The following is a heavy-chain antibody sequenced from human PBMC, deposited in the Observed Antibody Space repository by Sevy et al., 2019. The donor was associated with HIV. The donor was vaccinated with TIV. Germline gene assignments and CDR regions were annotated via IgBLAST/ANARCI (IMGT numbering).Heavy chain of an antibody. V-gene: IGHV4-4*02. Sequence: SETLSLTCAVSGGSISSSNWWSWVRQPPGKGLEWIGEIYHSGSTNYNPSLKSRVTISVDKSKNQFSLKLSIVTAADTAVYYCARDRYCSSTSCSGRVGMDVWGQVTTVTVSS. CDR2: IYHSGST. CDR3: ARDRYCSSTSCSGRVGMDV. CDR1: GGSISSSNW. D-gene: IGHD2-2*01. J-gene: IGHJ6*02.